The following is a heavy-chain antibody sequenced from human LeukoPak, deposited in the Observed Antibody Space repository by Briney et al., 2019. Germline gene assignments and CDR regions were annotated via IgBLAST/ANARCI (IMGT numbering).Heavy chain of an antibody. J-gene: IGHJ4*02. Sequence: GGSLRLSCAASGFTFSSYWMSWVRQAPGKGLEWVANIKQDGSEKYYVDSVKGRFTISRDNAKNSLYLQMNSLRAEDTAVYYCARGRYYDFWSGYYTGTATFDYWGQGTLVTVSS. CDR2: IKQDGSEK. CDR1: GFTFSSYW. D-gene: IGHD3-3*01. V-gene: IGHV3-7*01. CDR3: ARGRYYDFWSGYYTGTATFDY.